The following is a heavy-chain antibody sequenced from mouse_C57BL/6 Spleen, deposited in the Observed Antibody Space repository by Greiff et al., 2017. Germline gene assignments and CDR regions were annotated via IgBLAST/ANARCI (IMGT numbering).Heavy chain of an antibody. CDR1: GFSLTSYG. V-gene: IGHV2-5*01. J-gene: IGHJ4*01. D-gene: IGHD1-1*01. CDR2: IWRGGST. Sequence: VKLVESGPGLVQPSPSLSITCTVSGFSLTSYGVHWVRQSPGKGLEWLGVIWRGGSTNYNAAFMSRLSITKDNSKSQVFFKMNSLQADDTAIYYCAKEDFYYGSSYAMDYWGQGTSVTVSS. CDR3: AKEDFYYGSSYAMDY.